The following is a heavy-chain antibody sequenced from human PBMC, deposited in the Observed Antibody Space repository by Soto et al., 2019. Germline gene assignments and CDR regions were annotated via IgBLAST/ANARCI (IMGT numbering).Heavy chain of an antibody. D-gene: IGHD1-26*01. CDR2: ISGSGGST. CDR1: GFTFSRYA. V-gene: IGHV3-23*01. Sequence: PGGALRHSCGGSGFTFSRYAKSLVRPAPGKGLEWVSAISGSGGSTYYADSVKGRFTISRDNSKNTLYLQMNSLRAEDTAVYYCANSRNIVGETGFFDYWGQGTLVTVSS. J-gene: IGHJ4*02. CDR3: ANSRNIVGETGFFDY.